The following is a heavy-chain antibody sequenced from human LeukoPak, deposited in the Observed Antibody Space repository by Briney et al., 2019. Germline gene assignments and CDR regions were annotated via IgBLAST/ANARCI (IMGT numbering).Heavy chain of an antibody. D-gene: IGHD3-10*01. CDR2: IKSKSDGGTT. Sequence: PGGSLRLSCVASGVXISDAWISWVRQAPGKGLEWVGRIKSKSDGGTTDYAAPVTDRFIISRDDSKNTLFLQMSSLEADDTAVYYCTTGGHYFGSWGQGTLVIVSS. V-gene: IGHV3-15*01. CDR1: GVXISDAW. CDR3: TTGGHYFGS. J-gene: IGHJ1*01.